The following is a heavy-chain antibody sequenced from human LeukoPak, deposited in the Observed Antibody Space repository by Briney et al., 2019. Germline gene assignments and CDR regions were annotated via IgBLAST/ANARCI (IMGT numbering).Heavy chain of an antibody. CDR1: GGSISSYY. J-gene: IGHJ4*02. Sequence: SETLSLTCTVSGGSISSYYWSWIRQPPGKGLEWIGYIYYSGSTNYNPSLKSRVTISVDTSKNQFSLKLSPVTAADTAVYYCARAYPGGGNFDYWGQGTLVTVSS. CDR3: ARAYPGGGNFDY. D-gene: IGHD3-16*01. CDR2: IYYSGST. V-gene: IGHV4-59*01.